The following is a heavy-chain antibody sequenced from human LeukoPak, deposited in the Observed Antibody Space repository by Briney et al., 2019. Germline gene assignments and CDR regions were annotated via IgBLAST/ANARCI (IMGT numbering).Heavy chain of an antibody. CDR1: GGSISSYY. Sequence: SETLSLTCTVSGGSISSYYWGWIRQPPGKGLEWIGSIYYSGSTYYNPSLKSRVTISVDTSKNQFSLKLSSVTAADTAVYYCARVRAAAVPYYFDYWGRGTLVTVSS. J-gene: IGHJ4*02. CDR3: ARVRAAAVPYYFDY. CDR2: IYYSGST. D-gene: IGHD6-13*01. V-gene: IGHV4-39*01.